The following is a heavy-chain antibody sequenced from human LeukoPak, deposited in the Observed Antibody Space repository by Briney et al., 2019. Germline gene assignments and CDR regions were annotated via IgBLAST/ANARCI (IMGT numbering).Heavy chain of an antibody. CDR2: ISGGGGRT. D-gene: IGHD3-10*01. Sequence: GSLRLSCAASGFTFSSYAMSWVRQAPEKGLEWVSAISGGGGRTYYTDSVKGRFTISRDNSKNTLYLQLNSLIVEDTAVYYCAKEPDGSGSHYSHFDYWGQGTLVTVSS. CDR1: GFTFSSYA. J-gene: IGHJ4*02. CDR3: AKEPDGSGSHYSHFDY. V-gene: IGHV3-23*01.